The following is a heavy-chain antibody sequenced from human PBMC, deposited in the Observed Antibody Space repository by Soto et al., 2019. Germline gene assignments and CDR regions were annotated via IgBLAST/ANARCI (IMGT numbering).Heavy chain of an antibody. Sequence: ASVKVSCKASGYTFTGYYMHWVRQAPGQGLEWMGWINPNSGGTNYAQKFQGRVTMTRGTSISTAYMELSRLRSDDTAVYYCARDPSGSYPLYYFDYWGQGTLVTVSS. CDR3: ARDPSGSYPLYYFDY. CDR1: GYTFTGYY. D-gene: IGHD1-26*01. J-gene: IGHJ4*02. V-gene: IGHV1-2*02. CDR2: INPNSGGT.